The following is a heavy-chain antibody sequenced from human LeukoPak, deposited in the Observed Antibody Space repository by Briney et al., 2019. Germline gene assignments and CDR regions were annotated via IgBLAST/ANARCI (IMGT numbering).Heavy chain of an antibody. CDR1: GGSISSGSYY. D-gene: IGHD2-2*01. CDR2: IYTSGST. Sequence: PSQTLSLTCTVSGGSISSGSYYWSWIRQSAGKGLEWIGRIYTSGSTNYNPSLKSRVTISVDTSKNQFSLKLSSVTAADTAVYYCARDQEAYCSSTSCYEYYYYMDVWGKGATVTVSS. V-gene: IGHV4-61*02. J-gene: IGHJ6*03. CDR3: ARDQEAYCSSTSCYEYYYYMDV.